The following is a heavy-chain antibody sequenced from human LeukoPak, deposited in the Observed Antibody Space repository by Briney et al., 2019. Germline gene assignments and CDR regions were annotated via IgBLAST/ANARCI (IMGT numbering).Heavy chain of an antibody. J-gene: IGHJ4*02. D-gene: IGHD6-19*01. CDR3: AKDRGLAVAGYKCDY. V-gene: IGHV3-23*01. CDR2: ISDSGGST. CDR1: GFTFSSYA. Sequence: QPGGSLRLSCAASGFTFSSYAVSWVRQAPGKGLAWVSAISDSGGSTQYADSVKGRFIISRDNSKNTLYLQMNSLRAEDTAVYYCAKDRGLAVAGYKCDYWGQGTLVTVSS.